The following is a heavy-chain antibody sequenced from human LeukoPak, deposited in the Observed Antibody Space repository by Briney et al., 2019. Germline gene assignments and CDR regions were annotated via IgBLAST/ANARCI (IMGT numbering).Heavy chain of an antibody. J-gene: IGHJ5*02. CDR3: AKDFLGGSLPSGWFDP. V-gene: IGHV3-30*18. CDR2: ISSDGNSK. Sequence: PGRSLRLSCPASGFTFSSCGMHWVRQAPGKGLEWVAVISSDGNSKYFPDSVKGRFTISRDNSKNTLYLQMNSLRAEDTAVYYCAKDFLGGSLPSGWFDPWGQGTLVTVSS. CDR1: GFTFSSCG. D-gene: IGHD1-26*01.